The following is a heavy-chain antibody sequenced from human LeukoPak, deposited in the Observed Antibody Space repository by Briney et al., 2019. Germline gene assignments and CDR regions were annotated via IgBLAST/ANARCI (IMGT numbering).Heavy chain of an antibody. Sequence: KASETLSLTCTVSGYSISSGYYWGWIRQPPGKGLEWIGSIYHSGSTYYNPSLKSRVTISVDTSKNQFSLKLSSVTAADTAVYYCAREAWLIAGYHFDYWGQGTLVTVSS. CDR3: AREAWLIAGYHFDY. V-gene: IGHV4-38-2*02. J-gene: IGHJ4*02. CDR2: IYHSGST. D-gene: IGHD3-16*01. CDR1: GYSISSGYY.